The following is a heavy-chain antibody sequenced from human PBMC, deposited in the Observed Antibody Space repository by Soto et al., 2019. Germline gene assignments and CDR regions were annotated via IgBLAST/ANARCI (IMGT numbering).Heavy chain of an antibody. CDR1: GFTFSSYA. D-gene: IGHD3-10*01. CDR2: VSGSGGST. J-gene: IGHJ4*02. V-gene: IGHV3-23*01. CDR3: ARRGPDTYFDY. Sequence: GGSLRLSCAASGFTFSSYAMNWVHQAPGKGLEWVSVVSGSGGSTYYADSVQGRFTISRDNSKNTLYLQMNSLRAEDTAIYYCARRGPDTYFDYWGQGTLVTVSS.